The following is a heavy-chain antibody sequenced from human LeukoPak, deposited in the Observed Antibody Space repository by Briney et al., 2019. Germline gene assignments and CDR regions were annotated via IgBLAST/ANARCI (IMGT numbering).Heavy chain of an antibody. Sequence: PGGSLRLSCAASGFTYRRYWMSWVRQAPGQGLEWVANIKQDGSETSYVDSVKGRFTISRDNAKNSLYLQMSSLRAENTAVYYCARPWDGHGDLFPYWGEGTLVTVSS. V-gene: IGHV3-7*05. J-gene: IGHJ4*02. CDR2: IKQDGSET. CDR1: GFTYRRYW. D-gene: IGHD3-10*01. CDR3: ARPWDGHGDLFPY.